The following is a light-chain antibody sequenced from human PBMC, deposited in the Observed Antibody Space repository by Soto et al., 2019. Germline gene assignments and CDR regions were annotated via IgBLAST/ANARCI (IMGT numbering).Light chain of an antibody. CDR2: DAS. CDR1: QSCGSY. Sequence: EIVLTQSPSTLSLYPGKRATLYCRASQSCGSYLGWYRQTPGQAPRLLIYDASNRATCIPARFSGSGSGTDFTLTISSLAPEDFADYYCQHRATWPLTFGQGTRLEIK. V-gene: IGKV3-11*01. CDR3: QHRATWPLT. J-gene: IGKJ5*01.